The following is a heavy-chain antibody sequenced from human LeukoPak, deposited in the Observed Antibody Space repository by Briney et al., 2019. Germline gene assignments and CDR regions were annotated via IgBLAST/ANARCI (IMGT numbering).Heavy chain of an antibody. CDR1: GGSIRDYF. V-gene: IGHV4-59*01. Sequence: SETLSLTCSVSGGSIRDYFWSWIRQPPGKGLEWIGDIYTTGSTNYNPSLKSRATISVDTSKNQFSLRLNSVTAADTAVHYCVAHYSSAWYSFEYWGQGALVTVSS. J-gene: IGHJ4*02. D-gene: IGHD6-13*01. CDR3: VAHYSSAWYSFEY. CDR2: IYTTGST.